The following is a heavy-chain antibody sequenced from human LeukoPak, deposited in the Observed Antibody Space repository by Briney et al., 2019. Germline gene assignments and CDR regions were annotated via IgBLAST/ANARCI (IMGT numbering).Heavy chain of an antibody. CDR2: IYTSGST. V-gene: IGHV4-4*07. Sequence: SETLSLTCTVXGGXXXSYYWSWIRQPAGKGLEWIGRIYTSGSTNYNPSLKSRVTMSVDTSKNQFSLKLSSVTAADTAVYYCASEGNTVTTNYYYYYMDVWGKGTTVTVSS. D-gene: IGHD4-17*01. J-gene: IGHJ6*03. CDR3: ASEGNTVTTNYYYYYMDV. CDR1: GGXXXSYY.